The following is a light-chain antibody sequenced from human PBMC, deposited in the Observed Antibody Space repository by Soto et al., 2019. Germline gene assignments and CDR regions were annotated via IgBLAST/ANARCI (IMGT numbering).Light chain of an antibody. V-gene: IGKV3-11*01. Sequence: EIVLTQSPATLSLSPGERATLSCRASQSVSSYLAWYRQIPGQAPRLLIYDASNRATGIPARFSGSGSGTDFTLTISSLEPEDFAVYYCQERSKWPPTFGQGTRLEMK. J-gene: IGKJ5*01. CDR1: QSVSSY. CDR2: DAS. CDR3: QERSKWPPT.